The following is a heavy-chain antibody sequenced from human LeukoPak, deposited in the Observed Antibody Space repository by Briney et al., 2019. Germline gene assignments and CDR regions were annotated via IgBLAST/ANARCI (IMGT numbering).Heavy chain of an antibody. CDR2: IIPIFGTA. D-gene: IGHD2-21*02. V-gene: IGHV1-69*05. CDR3: ARDVAYCGGDCYPEAFDY. CDR1: GGTFSSYA. Sequence: ASVKVSCKASGGTFSSYAISSVRQAPGQGLEWMGRIIPIFGTANYAQKFQGRVTITTDESTSTAYMELSSLRSEDTAVYYCARDVAYCGGDCYPEAFDYWGQGTLVTVSS. J-gene: IGHJ4*02.